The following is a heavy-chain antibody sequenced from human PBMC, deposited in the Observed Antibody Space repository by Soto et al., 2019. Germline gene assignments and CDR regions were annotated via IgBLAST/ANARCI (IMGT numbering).Heavy chain of an antibody. Sequence: SETLSLTCTVSGGSISSGGYYWSWIRQHPGKGLEWIGYIDYSGSTYYNPSLKSRVTISVATSKNQFSLKLSYVTAADTAVYYCARARARSSGWYSDWFDPWGHGTLVTVSS. CDR3: ARARARSSGWYSDWFDP. D-gene: IGHD6-19*01. CDR1: GGSISSGGYY. J-gene: IGHJ5*02. V-gene: IGHV4-31*03. CDR2: IDYSGST.